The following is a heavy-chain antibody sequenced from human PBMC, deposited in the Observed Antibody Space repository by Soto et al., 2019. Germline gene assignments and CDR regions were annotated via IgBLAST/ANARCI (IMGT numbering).Heavy chain of an antibody. CDR3: AISYYDILTGSGWFDP. Sequence: QVQLQESGPGLVKPSGTLSLTCAVSGGSISSSNWWSWVRQPPGKGLEWIGEIYHSGSTNYNPSLKGRVTISVDKSKNQFSLKLSSVTAADTAVYYCAISYYDILTGSGWFDPWGQGTLVTVSS. J-gene: IGHJ5*02. D-gene: IGHD3-9*01. CDR2: IYHSGST. CDR1: GGSISSSNW. V-gene: IGHV4-4*02.